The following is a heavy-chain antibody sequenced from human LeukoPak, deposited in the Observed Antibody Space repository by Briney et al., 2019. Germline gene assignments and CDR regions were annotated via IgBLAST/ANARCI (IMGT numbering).Heavy chain of an antibody. CDR1: GDSITSGGYY. CDR2: IYYSGST. D-gene: IGHD6-13*01. V-gene: IGHV4-31*03. Sequence: SETLSLTCTVSGDSITSGGYYWSWVRQHPGQGLEWIGYIYYSGSTYYNPSLKSRVTISVDKSQNQFSLKLTSVTVADTAVYYCARVTLGYSSSGDNYYYYGMDVWGQGTTVTVSS. J-gene: IGHJ6*02. CDR3: ARVTLGYSSSGDNYYYYGMDV.